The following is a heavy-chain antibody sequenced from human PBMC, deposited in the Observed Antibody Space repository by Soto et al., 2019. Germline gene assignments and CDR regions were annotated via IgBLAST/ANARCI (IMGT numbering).Heavy chain of an antibody. CDR3: ARGTMLRGPGYYYAMDV. CDR1: GDSISRNGYF. CDR2: IYYDGRS. V-gene: IGHV4-31*03. D-gene: IGHD3-10*01. J-gene: IGHJ6*02. Sequence: PSETLSLTCSVSGDSISRNGYFWTWIRQHPGKGLEWIGYIYYDGRSYYTPSLKSRVIISVDTSTNQFSLNLTAVTAADTAVYYCARGTMLRGPGYYYAMDVWGQGTTVTVSS.